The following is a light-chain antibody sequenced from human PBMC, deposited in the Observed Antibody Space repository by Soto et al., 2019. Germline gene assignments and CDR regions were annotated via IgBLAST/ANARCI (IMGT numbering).Light chain of an antibody. CDR3: LQDYNFPFT. CDR1: QGIGNE. V-gene: IGKV1-6*01. Sequence: AIPMTQSPSTLSASVGDRVTITCRASQGIGNELGWYQQKPGRAPKILIYSASTLHNAAPSRFSGSGSGTDFTLTISSLQPDDFATYYCLQDYNFPFTFGQGTKLEIK. CDR2: SAS. J-gene: IGKJ2*01.